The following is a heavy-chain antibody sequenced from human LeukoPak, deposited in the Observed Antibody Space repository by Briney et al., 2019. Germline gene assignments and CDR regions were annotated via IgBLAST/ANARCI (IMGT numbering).Heavy chain of an antibody. Sequence: SQTLSLTCAVSGGSISSGDYYWSWIRQPPGKGLEWIAYMYYSGSTYYNPSLKSRVSMSADTSKNQLSLKLSSVTAADTAVYYCARPYYYDSRIDPWGQGILVTVSS. D-gene: IGHD3-22*01. CDR1: GGSISSGDYY. CDR3: ARPYYYDSRIDP. J-gene: IGHJ5*02. V-gene: IGHV4-30-4*01. CDR2: MYYSGST.